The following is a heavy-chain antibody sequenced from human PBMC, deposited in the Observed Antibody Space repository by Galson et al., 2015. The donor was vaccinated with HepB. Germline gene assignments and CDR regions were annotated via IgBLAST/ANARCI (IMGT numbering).Heavy chain of an antibody. V-gene: IGHV3-30-3*01. Sequence: SLRLSCAASGFTFSSYAMHWVRQAPGKGLEWVAVISYDGSKKYYADSVKGRFTTSRDNSKNTLYLQMNSLRAEDTAVYYCARGQGRPLPSLRRGQINWFDPGGQGTVVTVSS. D-gene: IGHD2-2*01. CDR3: ARGQGRPLPSLRRGQINWFDP. CDR2: ISYDGSKK. J-gene: IGHJ5*02. CDR1: GFTFSSYA.